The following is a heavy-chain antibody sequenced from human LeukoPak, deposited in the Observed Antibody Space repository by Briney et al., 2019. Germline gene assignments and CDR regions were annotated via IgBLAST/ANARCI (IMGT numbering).Heavy chain of an antibody. CDR3: AKAGYSYGQRHYFDY. J-gene: IGHJ4*02. Sequence: GGSLRLSCAASGFTFSSYGMHWVRRAPGKGLEWVAVISYDGSNKYYADSVKGRFTISRDNSKNTLYLQMNSLRAEDTAVYYCAKAGYSYGQRHYFDYWGQGTLVTVTS. CDR1: GFTFSSYG. D-gene: IGHD5-18*01. V-gene: IGHV3-30*18. CDR2: ISYDGSNK.